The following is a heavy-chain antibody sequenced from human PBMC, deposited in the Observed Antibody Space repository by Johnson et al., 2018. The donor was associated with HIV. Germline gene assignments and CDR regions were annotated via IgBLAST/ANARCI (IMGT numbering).Heavy chain of an antibody. D-gene: IGHD2-2*01. CDR3: TTDGGYCSSTSCYDLNDAFDI. CDR1: GFTFSSYG. CDR2: IWYDGSNK. J-gene: IGHJ3*02. Sequence: QEKLVESGGGVVQPGRSLRLSCAASGFTFSSYGMHWVRQAPGKGLEWVAVIWYDGSNKYYADSVKGRFTISRDNSKNTLYLQMNSLKTEDTAVYYCTTDGGYCSSTSCYDLNDAFDIWGLGTKVTVSS. V-gene: IGHV3-33*01.